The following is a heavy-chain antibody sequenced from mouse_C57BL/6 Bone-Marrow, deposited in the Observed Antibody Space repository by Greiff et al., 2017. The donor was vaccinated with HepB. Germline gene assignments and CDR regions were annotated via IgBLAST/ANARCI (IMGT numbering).Heavy chain of an antibody. D-gene: IGHD1-1*01. J-gene: IGHJ1*03. V-gene: IGHV1-81*01. CDR1: GYTFTSYG. Sequence: QVQLKQSGAELARPGASVKLSCKASGYTFTSYGISWVKQRTGQGLEWIGEIYPRSGNTYYNEKFKGKATLTADKSSSTAYMELRSLTSEDSAVYYCARKELITTVKDPWYFEVWGTGTTVTVSS. CDR3: ARKELITTVKDPWYFEV. CDR2: IYPRSGNT.